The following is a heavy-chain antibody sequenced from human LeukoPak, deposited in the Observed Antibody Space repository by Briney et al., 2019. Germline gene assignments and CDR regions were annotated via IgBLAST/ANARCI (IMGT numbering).Heavy chain of an antibody. CDR2: IRYDGSNK. Sequence: EGSLRLSCAASGFMLSTYGMHWVRQAPGKGLEWVAFIRYDGSNKFYADSVKGRFTISRDTPKNTVYLQMNSLRPEDTALYYCAKDRVLWYDSSGYYSPDFWGQGTLVTVSS. J-gene: IGHJ4*02. V-gene: IGHV3-30*02. CDR3: AKDRVLWYDSSGYYSPDF. D-gene: IGHD3-22*01. CDR1: GFMLSTYG.